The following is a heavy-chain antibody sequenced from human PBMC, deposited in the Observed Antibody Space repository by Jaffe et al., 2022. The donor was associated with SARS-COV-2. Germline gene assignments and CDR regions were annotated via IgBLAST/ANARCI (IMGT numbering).Heavy chain of an antibody. D-gene: IGHD3-22*01. V-gene: IGHV4-39*02. CDR3: ARLGKYDRGGYFIIPTDS. CDR1: GDSISSSSYY. CDR2: IYSGGST. Sequence: QLQLQESGPGLVKPSETLSLTCTVSGDSISSSSYYWGWIRQPPGKGLEWIGNIYSGGSTYYNPSLKSRVTISVDTSKNHFSLKLSSVTAADTAVYYCARLGKYDRGGYFIIPTDSWGQGTLVTVSS. J-gene: IGHJ4*02.